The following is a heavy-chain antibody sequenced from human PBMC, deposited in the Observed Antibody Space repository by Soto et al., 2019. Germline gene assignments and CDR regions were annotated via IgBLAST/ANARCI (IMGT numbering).Heavy chain of an antibody. CDR2: ISWNSGSI. D-gene: IGHD4-4*01. Sequence: SLRLSCAASGFTVDDYAMHWVRQAPGKGLEWVSGISWNSGSIGYADSVKGRFTISRDNAKNSLYLQMNSLRAEDTALYYCAKVNRKTTATYYYYYMDVWGKGTTVTVS. J-gene: IGHJ6*03. CDR1: GFTVDDYA. V-gene: IGHV3-9*01. CDR3: AKVNRKTTATYYYYYMDV.